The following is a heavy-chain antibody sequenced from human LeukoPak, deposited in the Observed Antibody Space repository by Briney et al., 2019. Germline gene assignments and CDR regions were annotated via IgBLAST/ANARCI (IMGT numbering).Heavy chain of an antibody. CDR3: ARADCSGGSCTGSFDY. CDR2: IIPIFGIA. J-gene: IGHJ4*02. Sequence: SVKVFCKASGGTFSSYAISWVRQAPGQGLEWMGRIIPIFGIANYAQKFQGRVTITADKFTSTAYMELSSLRSEDTAVYYCARADCSGGSCTGSFDYWGQGTLVTVSS. V-gene: IGHV1-69*04. CDR1: GGTFSSYA. D-gene: IGHD2-15*01.